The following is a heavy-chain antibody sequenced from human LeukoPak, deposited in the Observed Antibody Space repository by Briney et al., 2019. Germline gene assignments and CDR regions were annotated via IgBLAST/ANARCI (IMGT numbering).Heavy chain of an antibody. CDR1: GYSVTELS. CDR3: ATLDSYYDSGGRPLLPD. CDR2: FDREDDAP. J-gene: IGHJ4*02. D-gene: IGHD3-22*01. Sequence: ASVKVSCKVSGYSVTELSMHWVRQAPGLGLEWMGGFDREDDAPVYAQQFQGRVTMTEDTSTDTAYMELSSLRSEDTALYYCATLDSYYDSGGRPLLPDWGQGTLVTVSS. V-gene: IGHV1-24*01.